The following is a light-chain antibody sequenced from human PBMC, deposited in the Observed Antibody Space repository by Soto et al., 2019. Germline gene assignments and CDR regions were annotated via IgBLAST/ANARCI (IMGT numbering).Light chain of an antibody. V-gene: IGKV1-5*01. J-gene: IGKJ1*01. Sequence: IKMNQSPSSLSASVGARVTITCRAGQSISRYLNWYQQKPGKAPKLLIYAASSLQSGVPSRFSGSGSGTEFTLTISSLQPDDFATYYCQHYNSYSEAFGQGTMVDIK. CDR3: QHYNSYSEA. CDR2: AAS. CDR1: QSISRY.